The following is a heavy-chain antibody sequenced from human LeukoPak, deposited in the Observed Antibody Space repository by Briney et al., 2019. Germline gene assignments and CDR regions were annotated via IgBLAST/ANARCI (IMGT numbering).Heavy chain of an antibody. D-gene: IGHD3-22*01. V-gene: IGHV1-2*02. J-gene: IGHJ3*02. CDR2: INPNSGGT. CDR1: GYTFTSYG. CDR3: ALRHDSSGYYYGLHAFDI. Sequence: ASVKVSCKASGYTFTSYGISWVRQAPGQGLEWMGWINPNSGGTNYAQKFQGRVTMTRDTSISTAYMELSRLRSDDTAVYYCALRHDSSGYYYGLHAFDIWGQGTMVTVSS.